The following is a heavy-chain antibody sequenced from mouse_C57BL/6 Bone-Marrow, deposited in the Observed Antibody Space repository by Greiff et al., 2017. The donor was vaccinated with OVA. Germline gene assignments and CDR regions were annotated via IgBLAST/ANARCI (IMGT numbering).Heavy chain of an antibody. J-gene: IGHJ1*03. CDR3: ARYEFDEDWYFDV. CDR2: IYPRSGNT. Sequence: VQLQQSGAELARPGASVKLSCKASGYTFTSYGISWVKQRTGQGLEWIGEIYPRSGNTYSNEKFKGKATLTAEKSSSTAYMELRSLTSEDSAVYFCARYEFDEDWYFDVWGTGTTVTVSS. CDR1: GYTFTSYG. V-gene: IGHV1-81*01. D-gene: IGHD2-4*01.